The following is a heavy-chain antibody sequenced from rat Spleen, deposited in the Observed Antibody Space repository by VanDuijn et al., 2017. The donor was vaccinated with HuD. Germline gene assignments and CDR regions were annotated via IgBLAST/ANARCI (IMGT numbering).Heavy chain of an antibody. V-gene: IGHV2-15*01. D-gene: IGHD1-2*01. J-gene: IGHJ3*01. CDR3: ARVASPAISLGNWFVS. CDR1: GFSLTSYH. Sequence: QVQLKESGPGLVQPSQTLSLTCTVSGFSLTSYHVSWVRQPPGKGLEWIAAIWSGGSTYYNSALKSRLSISRDTSKSQVFLKRGSLQTEDTATYYVARVASPAISLGNWFVSWGKGTLVTVSP. CDR2: IWSGGST.